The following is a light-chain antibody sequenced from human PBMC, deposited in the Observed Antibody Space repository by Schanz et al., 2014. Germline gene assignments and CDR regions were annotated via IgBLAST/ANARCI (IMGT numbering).Light chain of an antibody. CDR1: SSNIGAGHD. J-gene: IGLJ2*01. CDR2: GNS. Sequence: QSVLTQPPSVSGAPGQRVTISCTGSSSNIGAGHDVHWYQQLPGTAPKLLIYGNSNRPSGVPDRFSGSKSGTSASLAITGLQAEDEADYYCSSYAGSNFVVFGGGTKLTVL. CDR3: SSYAGSNFVV. V-gene: IGLV1-40*01.